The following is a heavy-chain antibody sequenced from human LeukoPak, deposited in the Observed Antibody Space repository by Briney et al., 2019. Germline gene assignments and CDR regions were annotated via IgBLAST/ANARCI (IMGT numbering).Heavy chain of an antibody. Sequence: GGSLRLSCAASGFTFSSYAMSWVRQAPGKGLEWVSAISGSGGSTYYADSVKGRFTISRDNSKNTLYLQMNSLRAEDTAVYYCARDRIFGGTPSDYWGQGTLVTVSS. D-gene: IGHD3-3*01. V-gene: IGHV3-23*01. CDR2: ISGSGGST. CDR1: GFTFSSYA. CDR3: ARDRIFGGTPSDY. J-gene: IGHJ4*02.